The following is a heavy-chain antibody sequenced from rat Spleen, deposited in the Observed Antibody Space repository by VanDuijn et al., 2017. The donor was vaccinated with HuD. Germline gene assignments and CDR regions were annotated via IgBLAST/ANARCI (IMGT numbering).Heavy chain of an antibody. V-gene: IGHV5-19*01. CDR1: GFSFSNYG. CDR2: ISPSGGST. D-gene: IGHD1-12*02. Sequence: EVQLVESGGGLVQPGRSLKLSCAASGFSFSNYGMHWIRQAPTKGLEWVASISPSGGSTYYRDSVKGRFTISRDNAKSTLYLQMDSLRSEDTATYYCTTYYYNGPNYWGQGVMVTVSS. J-gene: IGHJ2*01. CDR3: TTYYYNGPNY.